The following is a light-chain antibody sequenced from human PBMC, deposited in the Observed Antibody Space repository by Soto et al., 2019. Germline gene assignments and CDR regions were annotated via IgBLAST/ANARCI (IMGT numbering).Light chain of an antibody. V-gene: IGKV3-20*01. CDR1: QSVSSSS. CDR3: QQYGSSGT. J-gene: IGKJ1*01. CDR2: GAS. Sequence: ENVLTQSPGTLSLSPGERATLFCRASQSVSSSSLAWYQQKPGQAPRLLMYGASSRATGIPDRFSGSGSGTDFTLTISRLEPEDFAVYYCQQYGSSGTFGQGTKVDI.